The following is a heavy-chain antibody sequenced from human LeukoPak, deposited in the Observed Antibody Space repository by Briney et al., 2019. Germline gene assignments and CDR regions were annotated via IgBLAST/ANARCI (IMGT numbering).Heavy chain of an antibody. CDR1: GFTFSSYS. J-gene: IGHJ4*02. D-gene: IGHD1-26*01. CDR2: ISISSSYI. Sequence: GGSLRLFCAASGFTFSSYSMNWVRQAPGKGLEWVSSISISSSYIYYADSVKGRFTISRDNAKNSLYLQMDSLRAEDTAVYYCARDGEGDSGRYFDYWGQGTLVTVSS. CDR3: ARDGEGDSGRYFDY. V-gene: IGHV3-21*01.